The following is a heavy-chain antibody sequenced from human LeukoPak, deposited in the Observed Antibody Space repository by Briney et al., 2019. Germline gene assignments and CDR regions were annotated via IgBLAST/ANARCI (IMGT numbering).Heavy chain of an antibody. D-gene: IGHD2-2*01. V-gene: IGHV1-18*01. CDR1: GYTFTSYG. CDR3: ARSANGVVPAARPLDY. CDR2: ISAYNGNT. Sequence: ASVKVSCKASGYTFTSYGISWVRQAPGQGLEWMGWISAYNGNTNYVQRLQGRVTMTTDTSTSTAYMELRSLRSDDTAVYYCARSANGVVPAARPLDYWGQGTLVTVSS. J-gene: IGHJ4*02.